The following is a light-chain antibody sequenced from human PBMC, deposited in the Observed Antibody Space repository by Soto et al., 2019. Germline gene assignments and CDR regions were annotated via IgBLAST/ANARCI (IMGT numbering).Light chain of an antibody. J-gene: IGLJ2*01. V-gene: IGLV4-69*01. CDR2: LNSDGSH. CDR3: QTWGFGIVV. CDR1: SGHSNYA. Sequence: QSVLTQSPSASASLGASVKLTCTLSSGHSNYAIAWHQQQSEKGPRFLMNLNSDGSHSKGDGIPDRFSGSSSGAERYLTISSLQSEDEADYYCQTWGFGIVVFGGGTKLTVL.